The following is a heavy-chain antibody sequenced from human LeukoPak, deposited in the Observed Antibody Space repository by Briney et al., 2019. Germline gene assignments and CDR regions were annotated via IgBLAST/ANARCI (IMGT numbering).Heavy chain of an antibody. V-gene: IGHV4-31*03. Sequence: SETLSLTCTVSGGSISSGGYYWSWIRQHPGKGLEWIGYIYYSGSTYYNPSLKSRVTISVDTSKNQFSLKLSSVTAADPAVYYCASGASYCSSTSCYLRGYSNYYFDYWGQGTLVTVSS. CDR1: GGSISSGGYY. CDR3: ASGASYCSSTSCYLRGYSNYYFDY. D-gene: IGHD2-2*01. J-gene: IGHJ4*02. CDR2: IYYSGST.